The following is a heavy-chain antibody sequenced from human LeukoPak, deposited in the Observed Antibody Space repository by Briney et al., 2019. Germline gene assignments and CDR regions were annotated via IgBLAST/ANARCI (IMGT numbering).Heavy chain of an antibody. CDR3: AKAPAFDWLLVDFDY. D-gene: IGHD3-9*01. V-gene: IGHV3-23*01. J-gene: IGHJ4*02. CDR2: ISGSGGST. CDR1: GFTFSSYA. Sequence: PGGSLRLSCAASGFTFSSYAMSWVRQAPEKGLEWVSAISGSGGSTYYADSVKGRFTISRDNSKNTLYLQMNSLRAEDTAVYYCAKAPAFDWLLVDFDYWGQGTLVTVSS.